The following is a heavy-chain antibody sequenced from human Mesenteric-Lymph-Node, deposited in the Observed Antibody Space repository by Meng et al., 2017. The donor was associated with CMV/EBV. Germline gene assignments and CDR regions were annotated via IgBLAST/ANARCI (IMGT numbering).Heavy chain of an antibody. CDR1: VYTFTSYG. CDR2: ISAYNGNT. Sequence: SVYTFTSYGISWVRQAPGQGLEWMGWISAYNGNTNYAQKLQGRVTMTTDTSTSTAYMELRSLRSDDTAVYYCAFGAARPMFGYPLRGWGQGTLVTVSS. CDR3: AFGAARPMFGYPLRG. J-gene: IGHJ4*02. V-gene: IGHV1-18*01. D-gene: IGHD6-6*01.